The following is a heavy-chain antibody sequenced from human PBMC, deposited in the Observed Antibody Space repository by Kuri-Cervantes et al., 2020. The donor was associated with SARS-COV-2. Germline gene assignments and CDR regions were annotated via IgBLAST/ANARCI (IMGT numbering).Heavy chain of an antibody. CDR3: AREGLGGVGAFDI. Sequence: ASVKVSCKASGYTFTGYYMHWVRQAPGQGLEWMGWINPNSGGTNYAQKFQGRVTMTRDTSISTAYMELSRLRSDDTAVYYCAREGLGGVGAFDIWGQGTMVTVSS. J-gene: IGHJ3*02. CDR1: GYTFTGYY. V-gene: IGHV1-2*02. D-gene: IGHD3-16*01. CDR2: INPNSGGT.